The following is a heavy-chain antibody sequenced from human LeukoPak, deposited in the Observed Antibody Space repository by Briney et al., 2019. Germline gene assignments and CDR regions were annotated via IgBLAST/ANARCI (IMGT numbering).Heavy chain of an antibody. V-gene: IGHV4-59*08. D-gene: IGHD4-17*01. CDR3: ARQRDYADYLDAFDV. CDR1: VGSIGSYY. CDR2: IYHSGSA. Sequence: SDTLSLTCTVSVGSIGSYYWIWIRQPTGKGLECIGYIYHSGSAKYSPSLKSRVTISADTSTNQFSLKLTSVTAADTAIYYCARQRDYADYLDAFDVWGQGTMVTVSS. J-gene: IGHJ3*01.